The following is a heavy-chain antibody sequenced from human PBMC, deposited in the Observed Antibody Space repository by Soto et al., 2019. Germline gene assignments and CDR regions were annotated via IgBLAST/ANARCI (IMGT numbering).Heavy chain of an antibody. V-gene: IGHV4-39*01. CDR2: IYYSGST. J-gene: IGHJ4*02. CDR1: GGSISSSSYY. D-gene: IGHD3-22*01. Sequence: QLQLQESGPGLVKPSETLSLTCTVSGGSISSSSYYWGWIRQPPGKGLEWIGSIYYSGSTYYNPSLKSRVTISVDTSKNQFSLKLSSVTAADTAVYYCARHATTMIVVVWGQGTLVTVSS. CDR3: ARHATTMIVVV.